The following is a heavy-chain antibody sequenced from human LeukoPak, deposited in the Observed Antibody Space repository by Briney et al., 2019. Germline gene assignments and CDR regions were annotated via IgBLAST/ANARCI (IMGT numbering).Heavy chain of an antibody. CDR1: GFTFTNYW. Sequence: TGGSLRLSCVASGFTFTNYWMSWVRQAPGKGLEWVAIIKQDGSEKYYVDAVKGRITVSRDNAKNSLYLQLNSLRAEDTAKYYCATASYFYGMAVWGQGTTVVVSS. CDR3: ATASYFYGMAV. J-gene: IGHJ6*02. CDR2: IKQDGSEK. V-gene: IGHV3-7*03.